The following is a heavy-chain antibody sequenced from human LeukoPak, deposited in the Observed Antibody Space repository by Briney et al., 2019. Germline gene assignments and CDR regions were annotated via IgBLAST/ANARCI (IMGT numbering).Heavy chain of an antibody. V-gene: IGHV4-39*01. CDR2: IYYSGST. CDR3: ARGGIVAAADY. D-gene: IGHD6-13*01. J-gene: IGHJ4*02. Sequence: PSETLSLTCTVSGGSVSSKSYYWGWIRQPPGKGLEWIGSIYYSGSTYFNPSLKSRVTISVDTSKNQFSPKLSSLTAADTAVYYCARGGIVAAADYWGQGTLVTVSS. CDR1: GGSVSSKSYY.